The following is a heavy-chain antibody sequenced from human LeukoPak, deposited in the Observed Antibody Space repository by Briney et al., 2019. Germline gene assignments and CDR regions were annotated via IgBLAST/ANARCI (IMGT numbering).Heavy chain of an antibody. CDR2: IIPIFGTA. J-gene: IGHJ4*02. Sequence: SVKVSCKASGGTFSSYAISWVRQAPGQGLEWMGGIIPIFGTANYAQKLQGRVTMTTDTSTSTAYMELRSLRSDDTAVYYCARGLGVQWELPPHDYWGQGTLVTVSS. CDR3: ARGLGVQWELPPHDY. V-gene: IGHV1-69*05. CDR1: GGTFSSYA. D-gene: IGHD1-26*01.